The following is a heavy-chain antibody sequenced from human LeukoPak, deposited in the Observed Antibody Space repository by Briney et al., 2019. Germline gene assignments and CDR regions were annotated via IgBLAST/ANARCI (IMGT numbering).Heavy chain of an antibody. J-gene: IGHJ6*02. D-gene: IGHD2-2*01. Sequence: GASVKVSCQASGYTFTRYGISWLRQAPGQGLEWMGWISAYNGNTNYAQKLQGRVTMTKDTSASTAYMELRSLRSDDTAVYYCARTEYQLLFISGGMDVWGQGTTVSVSS. CDR2: ISAYNGNT. CDR1: GYTFTRYG. CDR3: ARTEYQLLFISGGMDV. V-gene: IGHV1-18*01.